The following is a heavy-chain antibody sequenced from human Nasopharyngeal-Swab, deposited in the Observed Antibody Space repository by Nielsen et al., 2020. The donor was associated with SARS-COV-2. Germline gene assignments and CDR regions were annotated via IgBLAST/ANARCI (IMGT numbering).Heavy chain of an antibody. J-gene: IGHJ6*03. CDR3: VRHPYYYGSGSYYYYYYMDV. V-gene: IGHV4-39*01. CDR1: GGSISSSSYY. CDR2: IYYSGST. Sequence: SETLSLTCTVSGGSISSSSYYWGWIRQPPGKGLEWIGSIYYSGSTYYNPSLKSRVTISVDTSKNQFSLKLSSVTAADTAVYYCVRHPYYYGSGSYYYYYYMDVWGKGTTVTVSS. D-gene: IGHD3-10*01.